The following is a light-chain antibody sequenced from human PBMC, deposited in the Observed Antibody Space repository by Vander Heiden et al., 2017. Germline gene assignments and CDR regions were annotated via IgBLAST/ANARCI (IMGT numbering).Light chain of an antibody. J-gene: IGKJ4*01. Sequence: EIVLTQSPLTLSLSPGERATLSCRASQSVSSSYLAWYQQKPGQAPRLLIYGASSRATGIPDRFSGSGSGTDFTLTISRLEPEDFAVYYCQQYGSSPLTFGGGTKVEIK. CDR1: QSVSSSY. CDR2: GAS. CDR3: QQYGSSPLT. V-gene: IGKV3-20*01.